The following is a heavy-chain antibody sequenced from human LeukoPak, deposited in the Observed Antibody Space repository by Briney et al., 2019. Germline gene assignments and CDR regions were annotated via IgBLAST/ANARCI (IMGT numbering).Heavy chain of an antibody. V-gene: IGHV4-39*07. CDR2: IFYSGST. Sequence: ASETLSLTCTVSSGSISTSNYYWGWVRQPPGKALEWIGNIFYSGSTYYSPSLKSRVTISLDTSRNQFSLKLNSVTAADTAIYYCARRAGEYSHPYDYWGQGTLVTVSS. CDR3: ARRAGEYSHPYDY. J-gene: IGHJ4*02. CDR1: SGSISTSNYY. D-gene: IGHD2-15*01.